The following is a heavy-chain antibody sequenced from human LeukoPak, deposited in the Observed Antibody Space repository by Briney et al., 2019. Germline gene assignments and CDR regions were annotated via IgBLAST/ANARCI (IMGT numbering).Heavy chain of an antibody. Sequence: GGSLRLSCAASGFTFSSYAMHWVRQAPGKGLEWVAVISYDGSNKYYADSVKGRFTISRDNSKNTLYLQMNSLRAEDTAVYYCAKVSFDLTNWFDPWGQGTLVTVSS. CDR2: ISYDGSNK. D-gene: IGHD3-9*01. CDR3: AKVSFDLTNWFDP. J-gene: IGHJ5*02. V-gene: IGHV3-30*04. CDR1: GFTFSSYA.